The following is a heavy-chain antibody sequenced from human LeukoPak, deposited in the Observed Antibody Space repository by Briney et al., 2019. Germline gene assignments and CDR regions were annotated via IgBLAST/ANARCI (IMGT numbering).Heavy chain of an antibody. J-gene: IGHJ3*02. V-gene: IGHV1-3*01. D-gene: IGHD3-10*01. CDR1: GYTFTSYA. CDR2: INAGNGNT. Sequence: ASVKVSCKASGYTFTSYAMHWVRQAPGQRPEWMGWINAGNGNTKYSQKFQGRVTITRDTSASTAYMELSSLRSEDTAVYYCARSLMVRGVMSYAFDIWGQGTMVTVSS. CDR3: ARSLMVRGVMSYAFDI.